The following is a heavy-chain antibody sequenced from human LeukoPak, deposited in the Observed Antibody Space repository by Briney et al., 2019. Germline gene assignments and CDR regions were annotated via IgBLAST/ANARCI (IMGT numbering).Heavy chain of an antibody. CDR1: GFMFDDYG. J-gene: IGHJ4*02. V-gene: IGHV3-23*01. CDR3: AKVNGMYADYFDY. CDR2: ISGNGDST. D-gene: IGHD2-8*01. Sequence: PGGSLRLSCAASGFMFDDYGMTWVRQAPGRGLEWVSGISGNGDSTYDADSVKGRFTISRDNSKNTLYLQMNSLRDDDTAVYFCAKVNGMYADYFDYWGQGTLVTVSS.